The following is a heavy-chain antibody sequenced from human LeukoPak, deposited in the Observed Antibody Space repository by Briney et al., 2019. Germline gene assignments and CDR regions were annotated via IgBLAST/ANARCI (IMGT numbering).Heavy chain of an antibody. Sequence: GGSLRLSCAASGFTVSSNYMSWVRQAPGKGLEWVSVIYSGGSTYYADSVKGRFTIPRDNSKNTLYLQMNSLRAEDTAVYCCAREPDCGGDCYPQYFQHWGQGTLVTVFS. J-gene: IGHJ1*01. V-gene: IGHV3-53*01. CDR1: GFTVSSNY. CDR3: AREPDCGGDCYPQYFQH. CDR2: IYSGGST. D-gene: IGHD2-21*01.